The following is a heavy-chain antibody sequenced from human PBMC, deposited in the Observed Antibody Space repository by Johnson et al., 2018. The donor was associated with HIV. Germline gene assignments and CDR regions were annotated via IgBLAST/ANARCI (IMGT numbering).Heavy chain of an antibody. CDR3: ARVRLEYGDYFGTAAQFDFDI. CDR2: ISYDGSNK. V-gene: IGHV3-30*04. CDR1: GFTFSSYA. Sequence: QVQLVESGGGVVQPGRSLRLSCAASGFTFSSYAMHWVRQAPGKGLEWVAIISYDGSNKYYADSVKGRFTISRDNAKNSLYLQMNSLRAEDTAVYYCARVRLEYGDYFGTAAQFDFDIWGQGTMVTVSS. J-gene: IGHJ3*02. D-gene: IGHD4-17*01.